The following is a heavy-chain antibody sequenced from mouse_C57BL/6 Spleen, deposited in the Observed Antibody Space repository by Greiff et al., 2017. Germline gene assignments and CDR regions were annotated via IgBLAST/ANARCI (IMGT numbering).Heavy chain of an antibody. V-gene: IGHV1-82*01. D-gene: IGHD2-2*01. CDR3: ARDGVVTTHFDY. Sequence: QVQLKESGPELVKPGASVKISCKASGYAFSSSWMNWVKQRPGKGLEWIGRIYPGDGDTNYNGKFKGKATLTADKSSSTAYMQLSSLTSEDSAVYFCARDGVVTTHFDYWGQGTTLTVSS. J-gene: IGHJ2*01. CDR2: IYPGDGDT. CDR1: GYAFSSSW.